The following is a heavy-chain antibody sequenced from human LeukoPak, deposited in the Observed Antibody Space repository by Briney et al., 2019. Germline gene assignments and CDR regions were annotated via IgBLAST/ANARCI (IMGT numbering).Heavy chain of an antibody. CDR3: AKDYAPIAAAGYYFDY. J-gene: IGHJ4*02. D-gene: IGHD6-13*01. CDR2: VRYDESNK. CDR1: GFTFSNFG. Sequence: GGSLRLSCATSGFTFSNFGMHWVRQAPGKGLEWVAFVRYDESNKYYADSVKGRFTISRDNSKNTLYLQMNSLRAEDTAVYYCAKDYAPIAAAGYYFDYWGQGTLVTVSS. V-gene: IGHV3-30*02.